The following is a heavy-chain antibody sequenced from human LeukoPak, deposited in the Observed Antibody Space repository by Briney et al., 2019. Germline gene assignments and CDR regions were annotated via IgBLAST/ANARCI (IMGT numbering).Heavy chain of an antibody. CDR1: GFTFSSYG. V-gene: IGHV3-21*01. CDR2: ISSGSSYI. CDR3: VRDYRPEACDY. Sequence: GGSLRLSCVASGFTFSSYGMNWVRQAPGKGLEWVSSISSGSSYINYADSVKGRFTISRDNAKNSLYLQMNSLRAEDTAVYYCVRDYRPEACDYWGQGTLVTVSS. D-gene: IGHD3-16*02. J-gene: IGHJ4*02.